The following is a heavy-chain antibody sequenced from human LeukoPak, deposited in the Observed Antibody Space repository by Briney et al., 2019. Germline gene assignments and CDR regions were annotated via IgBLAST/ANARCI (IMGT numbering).Heavy chain of an antibody. CDR3: ARETRDSSVGGAFDI. CDR2: ISSSGSTI. V-gene: IGHV3-11*04. D-gene: IGHD3-22*01. CDR1: GFTFSDYY. Sequence: GGSLRLSCAASGFTFSDYYMSWVRQAPGKGLEWVSYISSSGSTIYYADSVKGRFTISRDNAKNSLYLQMNSLRAEDTAVYYCARETRDSSVGGAFDIWGQGTMVAVSS. J-gene: IGHJ3*02.